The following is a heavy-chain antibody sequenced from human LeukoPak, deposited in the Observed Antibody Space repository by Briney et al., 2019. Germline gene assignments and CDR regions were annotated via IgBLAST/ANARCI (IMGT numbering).Heavy chain of an antibody. CDR1: GFTFSSYS. Sequence: GGSLRLSCAASGFTFSSYSMNWVRQAPGKGLEWVSYISSSSSTIYYADSVKGRFTISRDNAKNSLYLQMNSLRAEDTAVYYCAKDIREGYSYGLGGNWFDPWGQGTLVTVSS. CDR2: ISSSSSTI. V-gene: IGHV3-48*01. CDR3: AKDIREGYSYGLGGNWFDP. J-gene: IGHJ5*02. D-gene: IGHD5-18*01.